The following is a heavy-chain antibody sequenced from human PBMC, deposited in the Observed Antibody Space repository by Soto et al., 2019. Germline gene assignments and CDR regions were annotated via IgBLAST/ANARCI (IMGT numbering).Heavy chain of an antibody. J-gene: IGHJ4*01. D-gene: IGHD4-17*01. CDR1: GGSFNSRAYY. V-gene: IGHV4-31*03. Sequence: QVQLQASGPRLLKPSQTLSLTCTVSGGSFNSRAYYWSSPRQHPAKGLEWIASIYDTGTSAYAPSLRGRLTMSIDTSNDQFSLTLTSVTAADTAVYYCASFVHSGDFEDFWGQGTLVTVSS. CDR2: IYDTGTS. CDR3: ASFVHSGDFEDF.